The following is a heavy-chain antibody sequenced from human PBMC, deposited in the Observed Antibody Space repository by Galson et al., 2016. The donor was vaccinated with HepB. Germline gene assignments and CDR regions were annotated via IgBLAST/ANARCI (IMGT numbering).Heavy chain of an antibody. CDR3: ASLRGYCTSTSCYGSNFFDY. Sequence: SLRLSCAASEFRFSSGSMNWVRQAPGKGLEWISYISDDSATVYYADSVKGRFTISRDNARNSLYLEMNSLRDEDTAVYYCASLRGYCTSTSCYGSNFFDYWGQGTLVTVSA. CDR2: ISDDSATV. CDR1: EFRFSSGS. J-gene: IGHJ4*02. D-gene: IGHD2-2*01. V-gene: IGHV3-48*02.